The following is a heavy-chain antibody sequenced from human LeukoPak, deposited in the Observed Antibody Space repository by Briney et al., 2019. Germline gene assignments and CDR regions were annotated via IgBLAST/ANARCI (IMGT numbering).Heavy chain of an antibody. CDR3: VRPDLPYYADSSGYFR. D-gene: IGHD3-22*01. Sequence: SETLSLTCAVYGGSLSGYYWSWIRQPPGKGLEWIGEINHSGSTNYNPSLKSRVTISVDKSKNQVSLKLSSVTAADTAVYYCVRPDLPYYADSSGYFRWGQGTLVTVSS. CDR2: INHSGST. J-gene: IGHJ4*02. V-gene: IGHV4-34*01. CDR1: GGSLSGYY.